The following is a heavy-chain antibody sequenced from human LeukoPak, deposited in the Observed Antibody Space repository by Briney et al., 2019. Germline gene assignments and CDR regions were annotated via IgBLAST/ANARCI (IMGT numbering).Heavy chain of an antibody. D-gene: IGHD3-10*01. V-gene: IGHV3-11*04. CDR1: GFTFSDYC. CDR2: ISSSGSTI. J-gene: IGHJ6*03. CDR3: ARSELGYNYHYMDV. Sequence: GRSLRLSCAASGFTFSDYCMSWIRQAPGKGLEWVSYISSSGSTIYYADSVKGRFTISRDNAKNSLYRQMNSLRAEDTAVYYCARSELGYNYHYMDVWGKGATVTISS.